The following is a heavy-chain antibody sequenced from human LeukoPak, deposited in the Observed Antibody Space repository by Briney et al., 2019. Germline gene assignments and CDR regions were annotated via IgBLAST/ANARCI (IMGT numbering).Heavy chain of an antibody. CDR1: GFTFSSYA. CDR2: ISGSGGST. CDR3: ARDRDYFDY. Sequence: PGGSLRLSCAASGFTFSSYAMSWVRQAPGKGLEWVSTISGSGGSTDYADSVKGRFTISRDNSKNTLYLQMNSLRAEDTAVYYCARDRDYFDYWGQGTLVTVSS. V-gene: IGHV3-23*01. D-gene: IGHD2-15*01. J-gene: IGHJ4*02.